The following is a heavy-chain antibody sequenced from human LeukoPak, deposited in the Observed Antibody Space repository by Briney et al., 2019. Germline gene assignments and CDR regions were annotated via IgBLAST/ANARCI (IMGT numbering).Heavy chain of an antibody. CDR3: ARDDHDNGVEFDY. D-gene: IGHD5-24*01. J-gene: IGHJ4*02. V-gene: IGHV4-38-2*02. Sequence: SETLSLTCSVSRYSITSEYFWGWIRQPPGKGLEWIGSIYHTGYTYYNPSLKSRVTISIDTSKNQFSLELRSVTDADTAVYYCARDDHDNGVEFDYWGPGILVTVSS. CDR1: RYSITSEYF. CDR2: IYHTGYT.